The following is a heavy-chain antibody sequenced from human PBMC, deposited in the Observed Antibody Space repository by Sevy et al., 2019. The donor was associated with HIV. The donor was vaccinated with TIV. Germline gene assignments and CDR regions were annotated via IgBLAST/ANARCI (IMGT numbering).Heavy chain of an antibody. Sequence: ASVKVSCKASGYTFTRYGISWVRQAPGQGLEWMGWTSAYNGNTNYAQKLQGRVTMTTDTSTSTAYMELRSLRSDDTAVYYCARDGNPGSGWYGLPYAFDIWGQGTMVTVSS. CDR1: GYTFTRYG. V-gene: IGHV1-18*01. J-gene: IGHJ3*02. D-gene: IGHD6-19*01. CDR2: TSAYNGNT. CDR3: ARDGNPGSGWYGLPYAFDI.